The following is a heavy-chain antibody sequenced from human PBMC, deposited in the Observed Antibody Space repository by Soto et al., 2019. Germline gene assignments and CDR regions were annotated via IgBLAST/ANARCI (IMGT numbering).Heavy chain of an antibody. D-gene: IGHD6-6*01. CDR1: GGSVSSGSYY. Sequence: SETLSLTCTVSGGSVSSGSYYWSWIRQPPGKGMERIGYIYYSGSTNYNPSLKSRVTISVDTSKYQFSLKLSSVTAADTAVYYCARSGSSSSYYYHGMDVWGQGTTVTVSS. CDR3: ARSGSSSSYYYHGMDV. V-gene: IGHV4-61*01. CDR2: IYYSGST. J-gene: IGHJ6*02.